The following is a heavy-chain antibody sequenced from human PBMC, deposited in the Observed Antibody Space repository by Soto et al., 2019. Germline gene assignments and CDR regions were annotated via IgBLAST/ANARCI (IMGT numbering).Heavy chain of an antibody. CDR3: ARGSGSSFDY. CDR1: GDSVSSNSFA. Sequence: SQTRSLTCAISGDSVSSNSFAWNCISQSPARGLEWLGRTYYRSKWYNDYAVSMKSRISINPDTSKNQFSLQLNSVTPEDTAVYYCARGSGSSFDYWGQGSLVTVSS. J-gene: IGHJ4*02. D-gene: IGHD5-12*01. CDR2: TYYRSKWYN. V-gene: IGHV6-1*01.